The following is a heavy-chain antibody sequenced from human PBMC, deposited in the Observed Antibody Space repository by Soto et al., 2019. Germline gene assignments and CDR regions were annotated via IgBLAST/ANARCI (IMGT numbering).Heavy chain of an antibody. J-gene: IGHJ4*02. CDR2: ISWNSGSI. D-gene: IGHD2-15*01. V-gene: IGHV3-9*01. CDR1: GFTFDDYA. Sequence: GGSLRLSCAASGFTFDDYAMHWVRQAPGKGLEWVSGISWNSGSIGYANSVKGRFTISRDNAKNSLYLQMNSLSAEDTALYYCAKDSTPYRLYCSGGSCYSFFDYWGQGTLVTVSS. CDR3: AKDSTPYRLYCSGGSCYSFFDY.